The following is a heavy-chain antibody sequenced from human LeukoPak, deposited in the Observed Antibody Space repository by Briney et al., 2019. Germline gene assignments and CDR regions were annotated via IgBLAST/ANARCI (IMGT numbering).Heavy chain of an antibody. Sequence: GGSLRLSCAASGFTFSDYYMSWIRQAPGKGLEWVSYISSSGSTIYYADSVKGRFTISRDNAKNSLYLQMNSLRAEDTAVYYCARDLCTSCYWLLPSNHDAFGIWGQGTMVTVSS. J-gene: IGHJ3*02. CDR2: ISSSGSTI. V-gene: IGHV3-11*01. CDR3: ARDLCTSCYWLLPSNHDAFGI. D-gene: IGHD2-2*01. CDR1: GFTFSDYY.